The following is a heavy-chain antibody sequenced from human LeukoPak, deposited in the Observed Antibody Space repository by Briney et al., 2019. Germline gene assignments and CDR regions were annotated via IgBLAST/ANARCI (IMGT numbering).Heavy chain of an antibody. J-gene: IGHJ4*02. Sequence: GGSLRLSCAASGFTFDDYAMHWVRHAPGKGLEWVSLISGDGGSTYYADSVKGRFTISRDNSKNSLYLQMNSLRTEDTALYYCAKAMVRGPSKLHYFDYWGQGTLVTVSS. CDR3: AKAMVRGPSKLHYFDY. D-gene: IGHD3-10*01. CDR1: GFTFDDYA. CDR2: ISGDGGST. V-gene: IGHV3-43*02.